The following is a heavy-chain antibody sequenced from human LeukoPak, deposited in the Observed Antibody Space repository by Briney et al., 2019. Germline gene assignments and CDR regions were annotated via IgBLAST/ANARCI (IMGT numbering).Heavy chain of an antibody. CDR1: GGSISSGSYY. J-gene: IGHJ4*02. Sequence: SETLSLTCTVSGGSISSGSYYWSWIRQPPGKGLEWIGEINHSGSTNYNPSLKSRVTISVDTSKDQFSLKLSSVTAADTAVYYCARGLRRIAAAGTDYWGQGTLVTVSS. D-gene: IGHD6-13*01. V-gene: IGHV4-39*07. CDR2: INHSGST. CDR3: ARGLRRIAAAGTDY.